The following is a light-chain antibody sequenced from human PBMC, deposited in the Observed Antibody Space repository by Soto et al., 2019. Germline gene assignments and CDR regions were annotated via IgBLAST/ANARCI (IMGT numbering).Light chain of an antibody. CDR3: QQYGGFPLP. J-gene: IGKJ4*01. CDR1: QSVSTSY. Sequence: ENVLTQSPGTLSLSPGERATLSCRASQSVSTSYLAWYQQKGGQAPRLLIYGTSTRATGIPDRFSGSGSGKDFTLTISRLEPEDWAVYYCQQYGGFPLPFGGGTKVEI. CDR2: GTS. V-gene: IGKV3-20*01.